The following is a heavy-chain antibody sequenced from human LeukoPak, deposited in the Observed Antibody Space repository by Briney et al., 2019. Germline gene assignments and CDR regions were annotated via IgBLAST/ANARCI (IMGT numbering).Heavy chain of an antibody. Sequence: GGSLRLSCAAFGFTFSTHSMSWVRQAPGKRLEWVSSISSSSSHIYYADSMKGRFTVSRDNAKNSLFLQMNSLRAEDTAVYYCARDFRTQLDGYSPPYHFDYWGQGALVTVPS. CDR3: ARDFRTQLDGYSPPYHFDY. V-gene: IGHV3-21*01. J-gene: IGHJ4*02. D-gene: IGHD5-24*01. CDR2: ISSSSSHI. CDR1: GFTFSTHS.